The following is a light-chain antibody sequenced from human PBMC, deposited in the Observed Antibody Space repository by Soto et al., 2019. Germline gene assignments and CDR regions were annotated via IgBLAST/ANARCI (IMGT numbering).Light chain of an antibody. CDR2: AAS. CDR3: LQHTSYPYT. J-gene: IGKJ2*01. CDR1: QAIGNY. Sequence: IQLTQSPSSLSASVGDRVTVTCRASQAIGNYLDWFQQKPGKAPDHLISAASTVRSGVPSRFSGSGSWTEFTLTISGLQPEDFATYYCLQHTSYPYTFGQGTKLEVK. V-gene: IGKV1-17*01.